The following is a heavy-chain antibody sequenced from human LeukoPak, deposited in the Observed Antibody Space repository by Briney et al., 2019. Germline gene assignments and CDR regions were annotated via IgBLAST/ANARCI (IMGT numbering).Heavy chain of an antibody. CDR2: ISDDGSNK. CDR1: GFTFSSYA. D-gene: IGHD6-13*01. V-gene: IGHV3-30*04. CDR3: ARERIAATGTGWFDP. Sequence: GGSLRLSCAASGFTFSSYAIHWVRQAPGKGLEWVAVISDDGSNKCYADSVKGRFTISRDNSKNTLYLQMNSLRAEDTAVYYCARERIAATGTGWFDPWGQGTLVTVSS. J-gene: IGHJ5*02.